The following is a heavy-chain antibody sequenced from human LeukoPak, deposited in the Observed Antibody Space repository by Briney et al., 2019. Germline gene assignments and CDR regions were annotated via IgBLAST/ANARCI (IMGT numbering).Heavy chain of an antibody. J-gene: IGHJ4*02. CDR2: IYPGDSDT. CDR3: ARRYCSSTSCYGGEFDY. Sequence: GESLKISCKGSGYSFTSYWIGWVRQMPGKGLEWMGIIYPGDSDTRYSPSFQGKVTISADKSISTAYLQWSSLKASDTAMYYCARRYCSSTSCYGGEFDYWGQGTLVTVSS. CDR1: GYSFTSYW. V-gene: IGHV5-51*01. D-gene: IGHD2-2*01.